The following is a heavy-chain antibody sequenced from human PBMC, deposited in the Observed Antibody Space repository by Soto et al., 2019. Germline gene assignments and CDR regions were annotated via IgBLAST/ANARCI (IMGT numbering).Heavy chain of an antibody. J-gene: IGHJ6*02. V-gene: IGHV4-39*01. CDR1: GYSFTSSDYY. Sequence: AATRSRTWSVSGYSFTSSDYYWGGIRQPPGKGLEWIGSMFYSGLTYYNPSLKSRVTLSVDTSKNQFSVRLNSVTAADTAVYYCAPLSVSLSGPYGIHVWGQGTTVTVSS. D-gene: IGHD2-15*01. CDR3: APLSVSLSGPYGIHV. CDR2: MFYSGLT.